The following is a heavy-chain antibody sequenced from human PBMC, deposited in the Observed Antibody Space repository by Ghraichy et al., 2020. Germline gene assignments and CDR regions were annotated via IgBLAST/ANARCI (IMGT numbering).Heavy chain of an antibody. CDR2: IYYSGST. V-gene: IGHV4-39*01. D-gene: IGHD3-22*01. J-gene: IGHJ4*02. CDR1: GGSISSSSYY. CDR3: ARGADYYDSSGYYLYYFDY. Sequence: SETLSLTCTVSGGSISSSSYYWGWIRQPPGKGLEWIGSIYYSGSTYYNPSLKSRVTISVDTSKNQFSLKLSSVTAADTAVYYCARGADYYDSSGYYLYYFDYWCQGTLVTVST.